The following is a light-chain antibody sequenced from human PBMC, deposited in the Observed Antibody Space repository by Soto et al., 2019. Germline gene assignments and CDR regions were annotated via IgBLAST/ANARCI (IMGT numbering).Light chain of an antibody. V-gene: IGLV1-44*01. CDR1: SSHIGTNT. CDR3: AAGHVSLVD. Sequence: QAVVTQPHSASGTPGQRVTISCSGSSSHIGTNTVIWYQQLPGAAPKLLIYRDNQRPSGVHDRFAGCTSGTSASLAISGLQSEDEADYFCAAGHVSLVDFGGGTKLTVL. J-gene: IGLJ2*01. CDR2: RDN.